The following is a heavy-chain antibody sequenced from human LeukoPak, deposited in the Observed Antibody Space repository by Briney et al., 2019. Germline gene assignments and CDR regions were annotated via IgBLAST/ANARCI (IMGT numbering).Heavy chain of an antibody. V-gene: IGHV4-34*01. CDR2: INHSGST. Sequence: PSETLSLTCAVYGGSFSGYYWSWIRQPPGKGLEWIGEINHSGSTNYNPSLKSRVTISVDTSKNQFSLKLSSVTAADTAVYYCAREAYMDVWGKGTTVTVSS. CDR1: GGSFSGYY. CDR3: AREAYMDV. J-gene: IGHJ6*03.